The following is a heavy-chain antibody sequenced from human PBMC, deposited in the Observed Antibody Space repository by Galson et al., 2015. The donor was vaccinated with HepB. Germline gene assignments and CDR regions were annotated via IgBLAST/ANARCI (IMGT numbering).Heavy chain of an antibody. J-gene: IGHJ4*02. CDR3: ARGHPLRLGELSPDYFDY. D-gene: IGHD3-16*02. Sequence: SLRLSCAASGFTFSSYSMNWVRQAPGKGLEWVSSISSSSSYIYYADSVKGRFTISRDNAKNSLYLQMNSLRAEDTAVYYCARGHPLRLGELSPDYFDYWGQGTLVTVSS. CDR2: ISSSSSYI. V-gene: IGHV3-21*01. CDR1: GFTFSSYS.